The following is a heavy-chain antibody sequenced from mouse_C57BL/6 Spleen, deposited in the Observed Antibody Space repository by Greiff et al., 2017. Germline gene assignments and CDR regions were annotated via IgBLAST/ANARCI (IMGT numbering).Heavy chain of an antibody. CDR2: INPNNGGT. V-gene: IGHV1-26*01. Sequence: VQLQQSGPELVKPGASVKISCKASGYTFTDYYMNWVKQSHGKSLEWIGDINPNNGGTSYNQKFKGKATLTVDKSSSTAYMELRSLTSEDSAVYYCARDYYLDYWGQGTTLTVSA. J-gene: IGHJ2*01. CDR1: GYTFTDYY. D-gene: IGHD2-1*01. CDR3: ARDYYLDY.